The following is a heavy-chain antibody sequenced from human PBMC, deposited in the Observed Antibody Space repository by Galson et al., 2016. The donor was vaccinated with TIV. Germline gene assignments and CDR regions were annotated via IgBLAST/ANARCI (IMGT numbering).Heavy chain of an antibody. CDR3: ARAGGYDYYYYAMDV. CDR1: VLSFSSYP. J-gene: IGHJ6*02. Sequence: SLRLSCAASVLSFSSYPMHWVRQAPGKGLEYLALISDDGNNKQYADSVKGRFTISRDNSKKTLLLQMSSLRIEDTAVYYCARAGGYDYYYYAMDVWGQGTTVTVSS. V-gene: IGHV3-30-3*01. D-gene: IGHD5-12*01. CDR2: ISDDGNNK.